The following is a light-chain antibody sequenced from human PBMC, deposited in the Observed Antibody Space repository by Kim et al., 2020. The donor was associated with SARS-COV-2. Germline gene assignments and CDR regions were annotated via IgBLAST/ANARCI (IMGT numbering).Light chain of an antibody. V-gene: IGLV3-21*04. Sequence: SYELTQPPSLSVAPGKTARITCGGDNIGSKSVHWYQQKPGQAPVVVIFYDTGRHSGVPERFSGSNSGDTATLTISWVEAGDEADYYCQVWDRSTNRVFGGGTQLTVL. CDR1: NIGSKS. J-gene: IGLJ3*02. CDR2: YDT. CDR3: QVWDRSTNRV.